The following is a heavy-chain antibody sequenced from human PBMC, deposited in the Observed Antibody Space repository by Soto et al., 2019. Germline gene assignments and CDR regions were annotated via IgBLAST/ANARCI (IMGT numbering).Heavy chain of an antibody. CDR3: AREEYYYDSSGPGPLDY. CDR1: GFTVSSNY. V-gene: IGHV3-53*01. D-gene: IGHD3-22*01. Sequence: GSLSLSSAASGFTVSSNYMSCVLQAPGKGLEWVSVIYSGGSTYYADSVKGRFTISRDNSKNTLYLQMNSLRAEDTAVYYCAREEYYYDSSGPGPLDYWGQGTLVTVSS. J-gene: IGHJ4*02. CDR2: IYSGGST.